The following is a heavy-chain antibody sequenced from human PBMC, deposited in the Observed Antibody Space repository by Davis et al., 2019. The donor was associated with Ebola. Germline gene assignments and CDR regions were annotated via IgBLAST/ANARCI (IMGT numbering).Heavy chain of an antibody. CDR2: IYRDGRT. D-gene: IGHD4-17*01. J-gene: IGHJ2*01. CDR3: ARHVYGDFWFFDL. V-gene: IGHV3-66*04. CDR1: GFTIDDHA. Sequence: GGSLRLSCAASGFTIDDHAMHWVRHAPGKGLEWVSVIYRDGRTYYADSVKGRFTISRDNSNNTVFLQMNSVRGDDTADYYCARHVYGDFWFFDLWGRGTRVTVSS.